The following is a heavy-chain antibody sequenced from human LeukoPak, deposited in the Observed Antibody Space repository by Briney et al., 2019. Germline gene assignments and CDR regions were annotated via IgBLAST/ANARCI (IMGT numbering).Heavy chain of an antibody. Sequence: GGSLRLSCAASGFTFIASAMHWVRQAPGEGLEWVAVISYDDTNAFYADSVKGRFTISRDNSKNTVYLQLNSLRPEDTAVYYCAREASDLVVVQSNIEGGMDVWGQGTTVIVSS. CDR2: ISYDDTNA. CDR3: AREASDLVVVQSNIEGGMDV. CDR1: GFTFIASA. V-gene: IGHV3-30-3*01. J-gene: IGHJ6*02. D-gene: IGHD2-2*01.